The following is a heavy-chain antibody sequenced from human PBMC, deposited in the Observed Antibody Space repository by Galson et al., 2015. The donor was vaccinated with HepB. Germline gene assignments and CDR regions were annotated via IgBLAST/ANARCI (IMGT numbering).Heavy chain of an antibody. CDR1: GSTFTSYY. CDR2: INPSGGST. J-gene: IGHJ5*02. CDR3: ARDRSGLMDWFDP. Sequence: SVKVSCKASGSTFTSYYMHWVRQAPGQGLEWMGIINPSGGSTSYAQKFQGRVTMTTDTSTSTAYMELRSLRSDDTAVYYCARDRSGLMDWFDPWGQGTLVTVSS. V-gene: IGHV1-46*01. D-gene: IGHD2-8*01.